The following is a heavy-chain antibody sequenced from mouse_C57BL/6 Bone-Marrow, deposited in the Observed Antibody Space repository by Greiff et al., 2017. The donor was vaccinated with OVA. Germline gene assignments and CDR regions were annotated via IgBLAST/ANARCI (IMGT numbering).Heavy chain of an antibody. V-gene: IGHV1-64*01. J-gene: IGHJ2*01. Sequence: QVQLKQPGAELVKPGASVKLSCKASGYTFTSYWMHWVKQRPGQGLEWIGMIHPNSGSTNYNEKFKSKATLTVDKSSSTAYMQLSSLTSEDSAVYCCARPFYYDTTVGDYWGQGTTLTVSS. CDR2: IHPNSGST. CDR1: GYTFTSYW. CDR3: ARPFYYDTTVGDY. D-gene: IGHD2-4*01.